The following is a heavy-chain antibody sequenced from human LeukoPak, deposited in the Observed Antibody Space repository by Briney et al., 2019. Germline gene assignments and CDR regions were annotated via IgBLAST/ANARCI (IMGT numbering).Heavy chain of an antibody. D-gene: IGHD2-15*01. CDR2: IYYSGST. J-gene: IGHJ6*03. V-gene: IGHV4-59*01. Sequence: PSETLSLTCTVSGGSISSYYWSWIRQPPGKGLEWIGYIYYSGSTNYNPSLKSRVTISVDTPKNQFSLKLSSVTAADTAVYYCARSVEGYCRGGSCYSYSYYMDVWGKGTTVTVSS. CDR1: GGSISSYY. CDR3: ARSVEGYCRGGSCYSYSYYMDV.